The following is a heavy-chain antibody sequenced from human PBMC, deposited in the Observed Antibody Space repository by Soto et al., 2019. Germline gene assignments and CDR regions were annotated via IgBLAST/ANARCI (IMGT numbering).Heavy chain of an antibody. Sequence: QVQLQESGPGLVKPSGTLSLTCAVSGGSISSSNWWSWVRQPPGKGLEWIGEIYHSGSTNYNPSPKRRVTISVDKSKNPFSLKLSSVTAADTAVYYCARSPDSSGYYPRWYYYGMDVWGQGTTVTVSS. CDR2: IYHSGST. J-gene: IGHJ6*02. D-gene: IGHD3-22*01. CDR1: GGSISSSNW. CDR3: ARSPDSSGYYPRWYYYGMDV. V-gene: IGHV4-4*02.